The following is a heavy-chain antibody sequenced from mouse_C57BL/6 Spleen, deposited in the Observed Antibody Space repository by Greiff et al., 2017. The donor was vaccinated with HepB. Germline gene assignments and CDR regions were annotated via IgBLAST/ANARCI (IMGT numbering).Heavy chain of an antibody. J-gene: IGHJ4*01. CDR1: GFTFSSYG. CDR3: ARHGATVVAPDAMDY. V-gene: IGHV5-6*01. D-gene: IGHD1-1*01. Sequence: EVQLVESGGDLVKPGGSLKLSCAASGFTFSSYGMSWVRQTPDKRLEWVATISSGGSYTYYPDSVKGRFTISRDNAKNTLYLQMSSLKSEDTAMYYCARHGATVVAPDAMDYWGQGTSVTVSS. CDR2: ISSGGSYT.